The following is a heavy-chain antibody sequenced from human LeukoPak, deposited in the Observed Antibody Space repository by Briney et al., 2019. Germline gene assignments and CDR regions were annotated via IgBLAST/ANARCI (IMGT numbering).Heavy chain of an antibody. CDR2: ISGSGDTI. D-gene: IGHD3-16*01. CDR3: VSAYGGLLDY. J-gene: IGHJ4*02. V-gene: IGHV3-48*03. Sequence: GGSLRLPCAASGFTFSAYEMNWVRQAPGKGLEWLSYISGSGDTIYYAESVKGRFTISRDNAKNSLYLQMSSLRAEDTAVYYCVSAYGGLLDYWGQGTLVTVSS. CDR1: GFTFSAYE.